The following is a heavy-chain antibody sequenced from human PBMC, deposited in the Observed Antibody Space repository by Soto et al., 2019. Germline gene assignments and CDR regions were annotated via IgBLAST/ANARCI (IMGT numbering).Heavy chain of an antibody. CDR2: IYYSGST. V-gene: IGHV4-31*03. CDR3: ASLWFGELLTRSYDAFDI. D-gene: IGHD3-10*01. J-gene: IGHJ3*02. CDR1: GGSISSGGYY. Sequence: PSETLSLTCTVSGGSISSGGYYWSWIRQHPGKGLEWIGYIYYSGSTYYNPSLKSRVTISVDTSKNQFSLKLSSVTAADTAVYYCASLWFGELLTRSYDAFDIWGQGTMVTVSS.